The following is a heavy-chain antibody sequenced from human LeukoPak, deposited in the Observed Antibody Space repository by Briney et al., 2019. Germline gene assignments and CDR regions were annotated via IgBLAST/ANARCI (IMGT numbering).Heavy chain of an antibody. D-gene: IGHD3-10*02. Sequence: SLRLSCAASGFTVNSYGFHWVRQAPGKGLEWVAIIWYNGSNKYYADSVKGRFTISRDNSKNSVYLEMNSLRVEDTALYYCARVFPIYGMDVWGQGTTVTVS. CDR2: IWYNGSNK. J-gene: IGHJ6*02. CDR3: ARVFPIYGMDV. CDR1: GFTVNSYG. V-gene: IGHV3-33*01.